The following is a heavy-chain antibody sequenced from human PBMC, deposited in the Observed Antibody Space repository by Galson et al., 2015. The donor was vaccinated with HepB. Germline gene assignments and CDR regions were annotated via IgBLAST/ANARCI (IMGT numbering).Heavy chain of an antibody. CDR3: ARGWDYYGSGIFFDY. V-gene: IGHV1-18*01. J-gene: IGHJ4*02. CDR1: GYTFTSYG. Sequence: SVKVSCKASGYTFTSYGISWVRQAPGQGLEWMGWISAYNGNTNYAQKLQGRVTMTTDTPTSTAYMELRSLRSDDTAVYYCARGWDYYGSGIFFDYWGQGTLVTVSS. D-gene: IGHD3-10*01. CDR2: ISAYNGNT.